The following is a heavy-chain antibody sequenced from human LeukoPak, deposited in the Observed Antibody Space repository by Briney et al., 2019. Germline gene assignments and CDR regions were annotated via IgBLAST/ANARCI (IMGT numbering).Heavy chain of an antibody. CDR1: GYTFTSYD. CDR2: MNPNSGNT. D-gene: IGHD6-13*01. CDR3: ARGRRRAAAGHYYYYMDV. J-gene: IGHJ6*03. V-gene: IGHV1-8*01. Sequence: ASVKVSXKASGYTFTSYDINWVRQATGQGLEWMGWMNPNSGNTGYAQKFQGRVTMTRNTSISTAYMELSSLRSEDTAVYYCARGRRRAAAGHYYYYMDVWGKGTTVTVSS.